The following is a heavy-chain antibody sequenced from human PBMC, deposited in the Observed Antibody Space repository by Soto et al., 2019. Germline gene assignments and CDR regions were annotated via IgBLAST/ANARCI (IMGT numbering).Heavy chain of an antibody. D-gene: IGHD3-22*01. CDR1: GYTFTGYY. V-gene: IGHV1-2*04. J-gene: IGHJ5*02. Sequence: ASVKVSCKASGYTFTGYYTHWVRQAPGQGLEWMGWINPNSGGTNYAQKFQGWVTMTRDTSISTAYMELSRLRSDDTAVYYCARANRVPHYYDSSGYPNWFDPWGQGTLVTVSS. CDR3: ARANRVPHYYDSSGYPNWFDP. CDR2: INPNSGGT.